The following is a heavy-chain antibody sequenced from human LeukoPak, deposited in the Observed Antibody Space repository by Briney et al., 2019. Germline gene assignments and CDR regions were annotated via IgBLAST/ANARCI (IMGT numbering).Heavy chain of an antibody. D-gene: IGHD1-20*01. Sequence: SETLSLTCAVYGGSFSDYDWSWIRQPPGKGLEWIGEINQSGSTNCAPSLKSRVTISVDTSKNQFSLKLSSVTAADTAVYYCARGLDNWNVYIFDYWGLGTLVTVSS. CDR1: GGSFSDYD. CDR3: ARGLDNWNVYIFDY. CDR2: INQSGST. V-gene: IGHV4-34*01. J-gene: IGHJ4*02.